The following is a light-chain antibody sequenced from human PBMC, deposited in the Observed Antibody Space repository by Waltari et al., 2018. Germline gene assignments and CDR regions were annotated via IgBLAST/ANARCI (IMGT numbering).Light chain of an antibody. V-gene: IGLV2-14*01. CDR1: SSDVGGYNY. CDR2: EVT. CDR3: SSYTTTSTYV. Sequence: QPALTQPASVSGSPGQSITVSCTGTSSDVGGYNYLSWYQLHPGKAPKLIIYEVTHRPSGISNRFSGSKSGNTASLTISGLQTEDEADYYCSSYTTTSTYVFGSGTKVTVL. J-gene: IGLJ1*01.